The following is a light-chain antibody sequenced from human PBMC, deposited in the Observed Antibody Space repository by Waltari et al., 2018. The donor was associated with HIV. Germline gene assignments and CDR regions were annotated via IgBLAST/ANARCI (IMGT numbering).Light chain of an antibody. CDR1: SSNIGSNT. J-gene: IGLJ3*02. CDR2: SND. CDR3: ATWDDSMNGWV. Sequence: QSVLTQPPSASGTPGQRVTISCSGSSSNIGSNTVSWYHQVPGTAPKVLIYSNDDRSSGGPDRFAGSSCGTSASLAISGLQAEEEADYYCATWDDSMNGWVFGGGTKVTVL. V-gene: IGLV1-44*01.